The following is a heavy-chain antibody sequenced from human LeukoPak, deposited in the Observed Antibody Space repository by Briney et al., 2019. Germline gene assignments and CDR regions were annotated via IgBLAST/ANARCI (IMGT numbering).Heavy chain of an antibody. J-gene: IGHJ4*02. CDR3: ARESRQWLVLGGVDY. V-gene: IGHV3-11*04. CDR1: GFTFNDYY. D-gene: IGHD6-19*01. Sequence: GGSLRLSCAASGFTFNDYYMSWIRQAPGKGLEWVSYMSSSGSTIYYADSVKGRFSISRDNAKNSLYLQMNSLRAEDTAVYYCARESRQWLVLGGVDYWGQGTLVTVSS. CDR2: MSSSGSTI.